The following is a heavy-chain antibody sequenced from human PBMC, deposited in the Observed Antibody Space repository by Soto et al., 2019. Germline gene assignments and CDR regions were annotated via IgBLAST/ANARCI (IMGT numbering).Heavy chain of an antibody. CDR2: INPANENT. CDR1: GYSFTAYA. J-gene: IGHJ4*02. D-gene: IGHD1-20*01. Sequence: ASVKVSCKASGYSFTAYAIAWVRQAPGQRPEWMGWINPANENTKYSETFQGRITITGDTSATTVYMELSSLTFEDTAVYYCARSIRTAGDYWGQGTVVTVSS. CDR3: ARSIRTAGDY. V-gene: IGHV1-3*01.